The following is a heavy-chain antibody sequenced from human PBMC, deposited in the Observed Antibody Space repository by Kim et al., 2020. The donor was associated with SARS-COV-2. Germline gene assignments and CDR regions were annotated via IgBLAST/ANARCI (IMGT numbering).Heavy chain of an antibody. Sequence: GGSLRLSCAASGFTFSSYWMSWVRQAPGKGLEWVANIKQDGSEKYYVDSVKGRFTISRDNAKNSLYLQMNSLRAEDTAVYYCARFSTQKYGDYSPLDYWGQGTLVTVSS. CDR3: ARFSTQKYGDYSPLDY. V-gene: IGHV3-7*03. J-gene: IGHJ4*02. CDR1: GFTFSSYW. CDR2: IKQDGSEK. D-gene: IGHD4-17*01.